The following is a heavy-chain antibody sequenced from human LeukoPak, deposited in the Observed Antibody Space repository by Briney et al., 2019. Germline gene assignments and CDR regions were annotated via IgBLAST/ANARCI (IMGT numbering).Heavy chain of an antibody. CDR3: ARGLGGVDY. Sequence: GGSLRLSCAASGFIVSSNYMSWVRQAPGKGLEWVSSISTSSSYIHYADSVKGRFTISRDNARNSLYLQMNSLRAEDTAVYYCARGLGGVDYWGQGTLVTVSS. V-gene: IGHV3-21*01. CDR1: GFIVSSNY. J-gene: IGHJ4*02. D-gene: IGHD3-10*01. CDR2: ISTSSSYI.